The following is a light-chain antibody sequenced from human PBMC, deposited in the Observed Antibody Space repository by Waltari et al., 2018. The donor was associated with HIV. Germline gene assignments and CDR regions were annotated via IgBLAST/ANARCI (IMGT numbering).Light chain of an antibody. CDR2: AAS. CDR3: QQYYSYPHS. V-gene: IGKV1-12*01. J-gene: IGKJ2*03. CDR1: QDVSTW. Sequence: DIQMTQSPSSVSASVGDRVTFTCRASQDVSTWLAWYQQKPGNAPKLLIYAASRLQTGVPSRFSGRGSGTDFTLTINSLQPEDFATYYCQQYYSYPHSFGQGTKLEIK.